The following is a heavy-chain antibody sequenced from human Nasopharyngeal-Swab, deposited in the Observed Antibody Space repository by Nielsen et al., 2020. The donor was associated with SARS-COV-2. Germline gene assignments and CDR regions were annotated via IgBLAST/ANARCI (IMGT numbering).Heavy chain of an antibody. Sequence: SEILSLTCTVSGGSISSSSYYWGWIRQPPGKGLEWIGSIYYSGSTYYNPSLKSRVTISVDTSKNQFSLKLSSVTAADTAVYYCATQPAVTTVIWGQGTLVTVSS. CDR3: ATQPAVTTVI. J-gene: IGHJ4*02. V-gene: IGHV4-39*01. CDR2: IYYSGST. CDR1: GGSISSSSYY. D-gene: IGHD4-17*01.